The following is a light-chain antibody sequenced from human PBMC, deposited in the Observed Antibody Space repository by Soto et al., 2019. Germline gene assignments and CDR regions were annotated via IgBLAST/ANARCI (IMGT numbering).Light chain of an antibody. CDR3: QQSYSTPPLT. V-gene: IGKV1-39*01. CDR1: QTISMY. CDR2: AAS. J-gene: IGKJ4*01. Sequence: DSQMPQSPSSLSASVGDRVTITCRASQTISMYLNWYQQHPGKAPILLISAASSLESGVPSRFSGSRSGTEFTLTISSLQPEDCATYYCQQSYSTPPLTFGGGTKVEIK.